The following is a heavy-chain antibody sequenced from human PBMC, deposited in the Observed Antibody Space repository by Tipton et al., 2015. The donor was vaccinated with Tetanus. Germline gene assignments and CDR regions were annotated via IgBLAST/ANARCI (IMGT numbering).Heavy chain of an antibody. J-gene: IGHJ3*02. CDR1: GFNYTSYA. CDR2: ISGSGTST. CDR3: ARQWDSVGLSAFDI. D-gene: IGHD1-26*01. Sequence: SLRLSCAASGFNYTSYAMTWVRQAPGKGLEWVSSISGSGTSTYSADSVKGRFTISRDNSKNTVYLQMSSLRAEDTAVYYCARQWDSVGLSAFDIWGQGTLVTVSS. V-gene: IGHV3-23*01.